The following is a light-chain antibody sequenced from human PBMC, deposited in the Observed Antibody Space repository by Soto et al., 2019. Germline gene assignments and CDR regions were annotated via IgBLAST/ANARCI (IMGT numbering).Light chain of an antibody. J-gene: IGLJ3*02. CDR1: SSNIESNY. CDR3: AAWDDSLSALV. Sequence: QSVLTQPPSASGTPGQRVTISCSGSSSNIESNYVYWYHQLPGSAPKLLIYRNDQRPSGVPDRFSGSKSGTSASLALSGLRAEDEADYYCAAWDDSLSALVFGGGTKLTVL. V-gene: IGLV1-47*01. CDR2: RND.